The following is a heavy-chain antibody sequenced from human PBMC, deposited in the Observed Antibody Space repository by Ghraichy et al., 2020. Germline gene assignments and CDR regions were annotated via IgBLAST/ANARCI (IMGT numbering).Heavy chain of an antibody. J-gene: IGHJ4*02. CDR1: GFTFNTYY. D-gene: IGHD5-18*01. CDR2: IKQDGSER. V-gene: IGHV3-7*04. Sequence: GGSLRLSCAASGFTFNTYYMTWVRQAPGRGLEWVANIKQDGSERYYVDSVKGRFTISRDNAKDSVYLQMNSLRAEATAVYFCGRGGYIYGSNPVDYWGQGTQVTVSP. CDR3: GRGGYIYGSNPVDY.